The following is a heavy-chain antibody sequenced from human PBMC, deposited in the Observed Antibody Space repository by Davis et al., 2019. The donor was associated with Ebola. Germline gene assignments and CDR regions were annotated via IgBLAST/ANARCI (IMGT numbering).Heavy chain of an antibody. D-gene: IGHD3-9*01. CDR2: ISGSGGTT. CDR3: AKGGYFDSLEIDS. V-gene: IGHV3-23*01. J-gene: IGHJ4*02. CDR1: VITFSSYA. Sequence: GGSLRLSCADSVITFSSYAMTWVRQAPGKGLEWVSAISGSGGTTYYADSVKGRFTISRDNSKNTLYLQMNSLRAEDTAVYYCAKGGYFDSLEIDSWGQGTLVTVSS.